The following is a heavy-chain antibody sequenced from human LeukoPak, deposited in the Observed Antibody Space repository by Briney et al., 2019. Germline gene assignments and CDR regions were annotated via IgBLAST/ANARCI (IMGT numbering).Heavy chain of an antibody. J-gene: IGHJ6*03. CDR1: GFTFSSYG. Sequence: GGSLRLSCAASGFTFSSYGMHWVRQAPGKGLEWVAFIRYDGSNKYYADSVKGRFTISRDNSKNTLYLQMNSLRAEDTAVYYCAKDNGGNSGDYYYYYMDGWGKGTTVTISS. D-gene: IGHD4-23*01. CDR3: AKDNGGNSGDYYYYYMDG. CDR2: IRYDGSNK. V-gene: IGHV3-30*02.